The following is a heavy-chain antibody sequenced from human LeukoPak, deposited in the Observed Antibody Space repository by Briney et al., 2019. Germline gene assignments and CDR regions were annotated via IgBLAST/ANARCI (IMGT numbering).Heavy chain of an antibody. Sequence: PSETLSLTCSVSGGSISSSSYYWGWIRQPPGKGLEWIVSIHNGGSAYYNPSLKSRVTIFLDTSKNQVSLRLSSVTAADTAVYYCASVRSVSNWFDPWGQGTLVTVSS. V-gene: IGHV4-39*01. CDR3: ASVRSVSNWFDP. CDR1: GGSISSSSYY. CDR2: IHNGGSA. D-gene: IGHD3-3*01. J-gene: IGHJ5*02.